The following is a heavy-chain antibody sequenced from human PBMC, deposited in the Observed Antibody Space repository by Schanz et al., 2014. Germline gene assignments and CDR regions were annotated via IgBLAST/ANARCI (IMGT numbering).Heavy chain of an antibody. J-gene: IGHJ2*01. V-gene: IGHV3-23*01. CDR1: GFSFSSYA. CDR3: ARNRGSGGQNWYFDL. D-gene: IGHD1-26*01. CDR2: ISGSGGST. Sequence: VQLLESGGGLVEPGGSLRLSCAASGFSFSSYAMGWVRQARGKGLEWVSAISGSGGSTYYADSVKGRFTISRDNTKNSLFLQLNSLRADDTAVYYCARNRGSGGQNWYFDLWGRGTLVTVSS.